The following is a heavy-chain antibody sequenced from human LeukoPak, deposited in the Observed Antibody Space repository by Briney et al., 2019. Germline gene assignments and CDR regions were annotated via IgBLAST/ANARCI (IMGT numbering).Heavy chain of an antibody. J-gene: IGHJ5*02. V-gene: IGHV4-31*03. CDR2: IYYSGST. D-gene: IGHD3-16*01. Sequence: SETLSLTCTVSGDSISSCGSYWSWIRQHPGKGLEWIGYIYYSGSTYYNPSLKSRLTISVDTSKNQFSLKLSSVTAADTAVYYCARVEGGWFDPWGQGTLVTVSS. CDR3: ARVEGGWFDP. CDR1: GDSISSCGSY.